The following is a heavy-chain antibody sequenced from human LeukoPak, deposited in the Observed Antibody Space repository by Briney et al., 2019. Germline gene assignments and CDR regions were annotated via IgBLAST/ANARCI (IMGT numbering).Heavy chain of an antibody. V-gene: IGHV5-51*01. D-gene: IGHD3-10*01. CDR1: GYNFTSYW. CDR3: ARQGPSGHDAFDI. Sequence: GESLKISCKGSGYNFTSYWIGWVRQLPGKGLEWMGIIYPGDSDTRYSPSFQGQVTISADKSISTAYLQWSSLNASDTAMYYCARQGPSGHDAFDIWGQGTMVTVSS. J-gene: IGHJ3*02. CDR2: IYPGDSDT.